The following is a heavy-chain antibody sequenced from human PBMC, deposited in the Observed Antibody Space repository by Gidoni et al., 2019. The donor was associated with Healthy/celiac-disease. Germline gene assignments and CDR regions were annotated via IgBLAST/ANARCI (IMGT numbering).Heavy chain of an antibody. CDR3: AREKAARPDG. J-gene: IGHJ4*02. CDR2: INHSGST. CDR1: GGSFSGYY. D-gene: IGHD6-6*01. V-gene: IGHV4-34*01. Sequence: QVQLQQWGAGLLKPSETLSLPCAVYGGSFSGYYWSWIRQPPGKGLEWIGEINHSGSTNYNPSLKSRVTISVDTSKNQFSLKLSSVTAADTAVYYCAREKAARPDGWGQGTLVTVSS.